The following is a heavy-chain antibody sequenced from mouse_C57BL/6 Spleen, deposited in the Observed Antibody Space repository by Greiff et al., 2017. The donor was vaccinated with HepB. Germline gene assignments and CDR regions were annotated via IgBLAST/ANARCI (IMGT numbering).Heavy chain of an antibody. Sequence: QVQLQQPGAELVRPGSSVKLSCKASGYTFTSYWMDWVKQRPGQGLEWIGNIYPSDSETHYNQKFKDKATLTVDKSSSTAYMQLSSLTSEDSAVYYCARWTGRGYWGQGTTLTVSS. CDR3: ARWTGRGY. CDR2: IYPSDSET. D-gene: IGHD4-1*01. CDR1: GYTFTSYW. J-gene: IGHJ2*01. V-gene: IGHV1-61*01.